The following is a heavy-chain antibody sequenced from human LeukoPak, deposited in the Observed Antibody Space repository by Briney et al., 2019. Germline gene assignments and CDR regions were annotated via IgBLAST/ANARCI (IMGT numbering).Heavy chain of an antibody. D-gene: IGHD3-22*01. J-gene: IGHJ5*02. CDR3: ARDPTYYYDSSGYVRDWFDP. V-gene: IGHV4-4*07. CDR1: GGSISSYY. CDR2: MYITGNN. Sequence: SETLSLTCTVSGGSISSYYWSWIRQPPGKGLEWIGRMYITGNNKYNPSLESRVTMSVDTSKNQFSLKLRSVTAADTAVYYCARDPTYYYDSSGYVRDWFDPWGQGTLVTVSS.